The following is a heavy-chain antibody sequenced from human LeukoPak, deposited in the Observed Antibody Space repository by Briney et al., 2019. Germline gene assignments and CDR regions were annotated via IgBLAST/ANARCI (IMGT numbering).Heavy chain of an antibody. D-gene: IGHD1-14*01. CDR1: GGSVSSGSYY. CDR2: IYYSGST. J-gene: IGHJ4*02. V-gene: IGHV4-61*01. Sequence: SETLSLTCTVSGGSVSSGSYYWSWIRQPPGKGLEWIGYIYYSGSTYYNPSLKSRVTISVDTSKNQFSLKLSSVTAADTAVYYCARDLTGPGGFDYWGQGTLVTVSS. CDR3: ARDLTGPGGFDY.